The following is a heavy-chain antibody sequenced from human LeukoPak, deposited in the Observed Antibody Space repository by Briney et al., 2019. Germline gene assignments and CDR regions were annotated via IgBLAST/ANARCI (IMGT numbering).Heavy chain of an antibody. V-gene: IGHV3-7*01. CDR2: INQDGSEK. J-gene: IGHJ4*02. CDR1: GFTFSSYW. CDR3: ARDPPSGYDSPGD. D-gene: IGHD3-22*01. Sequence: SGGSLRLSCATSGFTFSSYWMSWVRQAPGKGPEWVANINQDGSEKYYVDSVKGRFTISRDNANNSLYLQMNSLRAEGTAVYYCARDPPSGYDSPGDWGQGTLVTVSS.